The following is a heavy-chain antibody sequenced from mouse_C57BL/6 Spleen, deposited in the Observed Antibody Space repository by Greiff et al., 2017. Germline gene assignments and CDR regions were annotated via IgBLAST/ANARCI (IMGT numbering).Heavy chain of an antibody. CDR1: GYSFTDYN. V-gene: IGHV1-39*01. CDR3: ASHYGNWELYAMDY. D-gene: IGHD2-1*01. J-gene: IGHJ4*01. CDR2: INPNYGST. Sequence: VQLQQSGPELVKPGASVKISCKASGYSFTDYNMNWVKQSNGKSLEWIGVINPNYGSTSYNQKFKGKATLTVDQSSSTAYMQLNSLTSEDSAVYYGASHYGNWELYAMDYWGQGTSVTVSS.